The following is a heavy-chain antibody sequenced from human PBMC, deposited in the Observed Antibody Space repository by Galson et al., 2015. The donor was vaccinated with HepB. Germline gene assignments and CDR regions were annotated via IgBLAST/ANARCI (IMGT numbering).Heavy chain of an antibody. V-gene: IGHV4-39*02. CDR1: GGSISSSSYC. Sequence: ETLSLTCTVSGGSISSSSYCWGWIRQPPGKGLEWIGSIYYSGSTYYNPSLKSRVTISVDTSKNQFSLKLSTVTAADTAVYYCAREAVHPGYYDILTATDAFEIWGQGTMVTVSS. CDR2: IYYSGST. J-gene: IGHJ3*02. D-gene: IGHD3-9*01. CDR3: AREAVHPGYYDILTATDAFEI.